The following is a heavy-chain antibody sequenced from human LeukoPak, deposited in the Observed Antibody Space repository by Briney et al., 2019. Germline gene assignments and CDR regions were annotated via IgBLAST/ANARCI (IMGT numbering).Heavy chain of an antibody. J-gene: IGHJ6*02. D-gene: IGHD2-2*01. Sequence: GGSLRLSCAASGFTFSSYSMNWVRQAPGKGLEWVSSISSSSSYIYYADSVKGRFTISRDNAKNSLYLQMNSLRAEDTAVYYCARGIMAKDIVVVPAEAYYYGMDVWGQGTTVTVPS. CDR3: ARGIMAKDIVVVPAEAYYYGMDV. CDR1: GFTFSSYS. V-gene: IGHV3-21*01. CDR2: ISSSSSYI.